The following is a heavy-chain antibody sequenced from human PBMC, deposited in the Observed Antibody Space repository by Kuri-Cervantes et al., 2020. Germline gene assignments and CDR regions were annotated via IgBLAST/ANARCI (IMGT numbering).Heavy chain of an antibody. Sequence: GESLQSSCAASGFTFSSYAMSWVRQAPGKGLEWVSTLSGSGGSTFYADSVKGRFTISRDNAKNSLYLQMNSLRAEDTALYYCAKEGYSSGWSRGGFDYWGQGTLVTVSS. V-gene: IGHV3-23*01. D-gene: IGHD6-19*01. CDR3: AKEGYSSGWSRGGFDY. J-gene: IGHJ4*02. CDR2: LSGSGGST. CDR1: GFTFSSYA.